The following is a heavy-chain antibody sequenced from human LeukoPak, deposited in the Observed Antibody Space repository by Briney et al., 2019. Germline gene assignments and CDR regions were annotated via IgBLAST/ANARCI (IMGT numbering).Heavy chain of an antibody. CDR3: ARGLRREQQLLRAFDY. CDR1: VYTFTNYD. J-gene: IGHJ4*02. CDR2: MNPNSGNT. D-gene: IGHD6-13*01. Sequence: ASVRVSCKASVYTFTNYDINWVRQASGQGLEWMGWMNPNSGNTGSAHKFQGRVTMTSNTSINTAYMELSSLRSEDTAVYYCARGLRREQQLLRAFDYWGQGTPVTVSS. V-gene: IGHV1-8*01.